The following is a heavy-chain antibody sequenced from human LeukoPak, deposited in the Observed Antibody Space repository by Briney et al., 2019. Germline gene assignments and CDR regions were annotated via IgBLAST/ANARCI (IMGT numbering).Heavy chain of an antibody. Sequence: GGSLRLSCAASGFTFSSYGMHWVRQAPGKGLEWVSAISGSGGSTYYADSVKGRFTISRDNSKNTLYLQMNSLRAEDTAVYYCAKDRGAGGDYVRELDYWGQGTLVTVSS. CDR3: AKDRGAGGDYVRELDY. V-gene: IGHV3-23*01. CDR1: GFTFSSYG. D-gene: IGHD4-17*01. J-gene: IGHJ4*02. CDR2: ISGSGGST.